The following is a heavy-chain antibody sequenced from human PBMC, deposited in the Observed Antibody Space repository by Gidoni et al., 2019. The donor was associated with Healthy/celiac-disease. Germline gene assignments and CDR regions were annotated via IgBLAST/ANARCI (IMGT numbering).Heavy chain of an antibody. CDR3: ASEWLLRY. CDR2: IKQDGSEK. D-gene: IGHD3-22*01. CDR1: GFTFSSYW. J-gene: IGHJ4*02. V-gene: IGHV3-7*01. Sequence: EVQLVESGGGLVQPGGSLRLSCAASGFTFSSYWRSWVRQAPGKGLGWEANIKQDGSEKYYVDSVKGRFTISRDNAKNSMYLQMNSLRAEDTAVYYCASEWLLRYWGQGTLVTVSS.